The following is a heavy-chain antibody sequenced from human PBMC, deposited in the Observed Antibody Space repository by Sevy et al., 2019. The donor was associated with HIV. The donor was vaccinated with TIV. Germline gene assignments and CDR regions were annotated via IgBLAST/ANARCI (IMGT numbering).Heavy chain of an antibody. CDR1: GGSISSYF. J-gene: IGHJ3*01. CDR2: VYYSGTT. V-gene: IGHV4-59*13. CDR3: ARDRSANPRAFDL. Sequence: SETLSLTCTLSGGSISSYFWTWIRQPPGKGLEWIGYVYYSGTTDYNPSLKSRVTMSVDTSKTHFSLKLTSVTAADTAVYYCARDRSANPRAFDLWGQGTMVTVSS.